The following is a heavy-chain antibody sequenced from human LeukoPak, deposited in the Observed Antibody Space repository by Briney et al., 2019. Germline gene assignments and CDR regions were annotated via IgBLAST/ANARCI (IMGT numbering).Heavy chain of an antibody. J-gene: IGHJ3*01. CDR3: ARTSGDWLSWAWIGVDV. Sequence: PSETLSLTCAVYGGSFSDYYWNWIRQPPGKGLEWIGEIEHSGSTKYNPSLKSRVTISVDTSKNQFSLKLSSVTAADTAVYYCARTSGDWLSWAWIGVDVWGQGTMVTVSS. D-gene: IGHD3-9*01. CDR1: GGSFSDYY. CDR2: IEHSGST. V-gene: IGHV4-34*01.